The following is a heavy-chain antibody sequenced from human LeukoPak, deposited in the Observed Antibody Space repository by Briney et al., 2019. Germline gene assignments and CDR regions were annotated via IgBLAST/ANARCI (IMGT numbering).Heavy chain of an antibody. V-gene: IGHV4-59*01. CDR2: IYYRGST. CDR3: ARDPIAASGYFQH. Sequence: SETLSLTCTVSGGSISSYYWSWIRQPPGKGLGWIGYIYYRGSTNYNPSLKSRVTISVDTSKNQFSLKLSSVTAADTAVYYCARDPIAASGYFQHWGQGTLVTVSS. J-gene: IGHJ1*01. CDR1: GGSISSYY. D-gene: IGHD6-13*01.